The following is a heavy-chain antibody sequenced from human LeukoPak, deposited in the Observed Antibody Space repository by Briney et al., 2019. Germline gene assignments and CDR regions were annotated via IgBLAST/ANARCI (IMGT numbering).Heavy chain of an antibody. CDR2: IIPIFGTA. Sequence: ASVKVSCKASGGTFSSYAISWVRQAPGQGLEWMGGIIPIFGTANYAQKFQGRVTITADKSTSTAYMELSSLRSDDTAVYYCARAIEELGYGWFDPWGQGTLVTVSS. CDR1: GGTFSSYA. V-gene: IGHV1-69*06. D-gene: IGHD1-26*01. CDR3: ARAIEELGYGWFDP. J-gene: IGHJ5*02.